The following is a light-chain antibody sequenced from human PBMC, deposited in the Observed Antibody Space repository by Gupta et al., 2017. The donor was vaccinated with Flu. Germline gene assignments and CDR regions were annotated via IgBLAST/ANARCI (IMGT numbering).Light chain of an antibody. CDR3: TSYTSSTTPV. CDR2: EVS. CDR1: SNDVGGYSY. Sequence: QSALTQPASVSGSPGQSIPISCTGTSNDVGGYSYVSWYQQRPGKAPKLMIYEVSNRPSGVSNRFSGSKSGNTASLTISGLQVEDEADYYCTSYTSSTTPVFGGGTKLTVL. V-gene: IGLV2-14*01. J-gene: IGLJ3*02.